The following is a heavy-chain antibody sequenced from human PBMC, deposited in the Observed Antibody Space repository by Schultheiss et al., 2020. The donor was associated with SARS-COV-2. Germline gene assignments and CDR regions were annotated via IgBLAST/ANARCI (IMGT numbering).Heavy chain of an antibody. CDR1: GYSISSGYY. V-gene: IGHV4-61*01. CDR2: VSYRGST. D-gene: IGHD1-1*01. CDR3: ARASGYGTYAIDY. Sequence: SETLSLTCTVSGYSISSGYYWGWIRQPPGMGLEWIGHVSYRGSTNYNPSFKSRVIMFLDTSKNQFSLTLNSVTAADTALYFCARASGYGTYAIDYWGQGTQVTVSS. J-gene: IGHJ4*02.